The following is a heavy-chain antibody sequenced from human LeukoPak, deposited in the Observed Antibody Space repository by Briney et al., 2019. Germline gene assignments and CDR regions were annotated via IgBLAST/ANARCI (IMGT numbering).Heavy chain of an antibody. D-gene: IGHD1-1*01. J-gene: IGHJ4*02. CDR2: IYHSGST. CDR3: ARGNVRSPFDY. V-gene: IGHV4-38-2*02. CDR1: GYSISSGYY. Sequence: SETLSLTCTVSGYSISSGYYWGWIRQPPGKGLEWIGSIYHSGSTYYNPSLKSRVTISVDTSKNQFSLKLSSVTAADTAVYYCARGNVRSPFDYWGQGTLVTVSS.